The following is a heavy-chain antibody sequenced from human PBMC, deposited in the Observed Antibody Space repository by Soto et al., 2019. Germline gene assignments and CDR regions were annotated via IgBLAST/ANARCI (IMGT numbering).Heavy chain of an antibody. D-gene: IGHD1-26*01. V-gene: IGHV3-30*18. CDR2: ISYDGSNK. J-gene: IGHJ4*02. Sequence: GGSLRLSCAPSGFTFSSYGVHWVRQSPGKGLEWVAVISYDGSNKYYADSVKGRFTISRDNSKNTLYLQMNSLRAEDTAVYYCAKDISGSYYPSGYWGQGTLVTVSS. CDR1: GFTFSSYG. CDR3: AKDISGSYYPSGY.